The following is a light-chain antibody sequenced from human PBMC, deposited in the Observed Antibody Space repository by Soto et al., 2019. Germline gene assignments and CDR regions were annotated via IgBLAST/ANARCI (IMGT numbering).Light chain of an antibody. CDR2: SAS. CDR1: QDRSAY. J-gene: IGKJ5*01. V-gene: IGKV1-27*01. Sequence: DIPMTQSPSSLSASVGDRATITCRASQDRSAYLAWYHQKPGKVPKVLIYSASTLQSGVPARFSGSGSGTDFTLTISSLQPEDVATYYCQKFNTAPLTFGQGTRLEIK. CDR3: QKFNTAPLT.